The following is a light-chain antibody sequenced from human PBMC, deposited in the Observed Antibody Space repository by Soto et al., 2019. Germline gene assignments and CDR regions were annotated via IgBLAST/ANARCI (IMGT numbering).Light chain of an antibody. J-gene: IGLJ1*01. V-gene: IGLV2-14*01. CDR1: SSDVGAYNY. Sequence: QSVLAQPASVSGSHGQSIAISCTGTSSDVGAYNYVSWYQQHPGKAPKLIVHEVSDRPSGVSDRFSGSKSGNTASLTISGLQAEDEADYYCSSYTGAYTLVFGTGTKVTVL. CDR2: EVS. CDR3: SSYTGAYTLV.